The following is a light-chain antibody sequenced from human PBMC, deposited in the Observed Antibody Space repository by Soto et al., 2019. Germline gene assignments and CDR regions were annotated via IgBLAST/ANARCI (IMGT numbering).Light chain of an antibody. CDR2: GNS. Sequence: QAVVTQPPSVSGAPGQRVTISCTGSSSNIGAGYDVHWYQQLPGTAPKLLIYGNSNRPSGVPDRFSGSKSGTSASLAITGLQAEDEADYYCQSYDSSLGAWVFGGGTKLTVL. V-gene: IGLV1-40*01. J-gene: IGLJ3*02. CDR3: QSYDSSLGAWV. CDR1: SSNIGAGYD.